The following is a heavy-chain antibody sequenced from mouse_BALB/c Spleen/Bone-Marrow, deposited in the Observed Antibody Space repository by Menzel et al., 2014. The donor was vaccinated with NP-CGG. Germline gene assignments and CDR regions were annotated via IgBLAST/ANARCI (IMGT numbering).Heavy chain of an antibody. CDR1: GYTFTDYA. Sequence: QVQLQQSGPELVRPGVSVKISCKGSGYTFTDYAMHWVKQSHAKSLEWIGVISTYSGNTNYNQKFKGKATMTVDKSSSIAYMELARLTSEDSAIYYCARAGYGSSYDWFAYWGQGTLVTVSA. CDR3: ARAGYGSSYDWFAY. J-gene: IGHJ3*01. D-gene: IGHD1-1*01. CDR2: ISTYSGNT. V-gene: IGHV1-67*01.